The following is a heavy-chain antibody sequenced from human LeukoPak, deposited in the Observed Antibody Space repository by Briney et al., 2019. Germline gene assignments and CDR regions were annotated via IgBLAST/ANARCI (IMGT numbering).Heavy chain of an antibody. D-gene: IGHD6-13*01. J-gene: IGHJ5*02. Sequence: SETLSLTCSVSGDSISYFYWSWIRQAAGKGLEWIGRFSSSGTTDYNASPKSRVTMSVDTSKNQLSLKVISVTAADTAVYYCASTQLVTTWFAPWGQGTLVTVSS. V-gene: IGHV4-4*07. CDR3: ASTQLVTTWFAP. CDR2: FSSSGTT. CDR1: GDSISYFY.